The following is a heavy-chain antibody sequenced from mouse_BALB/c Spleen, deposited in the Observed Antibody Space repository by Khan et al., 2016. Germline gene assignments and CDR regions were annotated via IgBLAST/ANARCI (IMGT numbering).Heavy chain of an antibody. V-gene: IGHV3-2*02. CDR2: ITYSGHT. J-gene: IGHJ3*01. CDR1: GYSITSDYA. CDR3: ARSSNWDGFAY. Sequence: EVQLQESGPGLVKPSQSLSLTCTVTGYSITSDYAWNWIRQFPGNKLEWMGYITYSGHTTYNPSLKSRISLTRDTSKNQFFLQLTSVTTEDTATYYCARSSNWDGFAYWGRGTLVAVSA. D-gene: IGHD4-1*01.